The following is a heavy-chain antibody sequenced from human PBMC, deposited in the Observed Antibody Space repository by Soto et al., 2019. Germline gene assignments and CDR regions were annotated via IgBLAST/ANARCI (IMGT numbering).Heavy chain of an antibody. CDR2: IYYSGST. CDR1: GGSISSGDYY. V-gene: IGHV4-30-4*01. D-gene: IGHD3-16*01. CDR3: AREGGPYWFDP. Sequence: PSETLSLTCTVSGGSISSGDYYWSWIRQPPGKGLEWIGYIYYSGSTYYNPSLKSRVTISVDTSKNQFSLKLSSVTAADTAVYYCAREGGPYWFDPWGQGTLVTVSS. J-gene: IGHJ5*02.